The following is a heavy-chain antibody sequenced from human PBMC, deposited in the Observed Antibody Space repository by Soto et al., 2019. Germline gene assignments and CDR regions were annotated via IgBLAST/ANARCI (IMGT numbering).Heavy chain of an antibody. V-gene: IGHV3-23*05. Sequence: EVQLLESGGGLVQPGGSLRLSCAASGFTFSNYAMAWVRQAPGKGLEWISSIVRSYDGKFYSDSVRGRFTVSRDNFRRSMYLEMNSLSAADTAVYYCAKGKSSGEIDGFDPWGQGTLVTVSS. J-gene: IGHJ5*02. CDR2: IVRSYDGK. CDR3: AKGKSSGEIDGFDP. D-gene: IGHD1-26*01. CDR1: GFTFSNYA.